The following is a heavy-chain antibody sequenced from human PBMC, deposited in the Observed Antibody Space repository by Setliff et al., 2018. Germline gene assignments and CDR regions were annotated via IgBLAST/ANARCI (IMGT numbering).Heavy chain of an antibody. Sequence: ASVKVSCKASGYIFSSYGISWVRQAPGQGLQRMGWISSYNTDITNYAERFQGRITMTTDTSTSAAYMELRGLRSDDTAIYYCAISTLSICSGGSCPNVFDVWGPGTLVTVSS. CDR3: AISTLSICSGGSCPNVFDV. D-gene: IGHD2-15*01. CDR1: GYIFSSYG. V-gene: IGHV1-18*01. J-gene: IGHJ3*01. CDR2: ISSYNTDIT.